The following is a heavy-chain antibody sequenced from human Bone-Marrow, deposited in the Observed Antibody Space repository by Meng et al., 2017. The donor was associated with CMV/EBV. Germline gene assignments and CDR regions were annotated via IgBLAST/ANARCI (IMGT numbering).Heavy chain of an antibody. Sequence: GGSLRLSCAASGFTFSSYSMIWVRQAPGKGLEWVSCISSSSSYKFYADSVKGRFTISRDNAKNSLYLQINRLRAEDTAVYYCASSGGSSWYVGTHYYYGMDVWGQGTTVTVSS. D-gene: IGHD6-13*01. CDR3: ASSGGSSWYVGTHYYYGMDV. V-gene: IGHV3-21*01. CDR1: GFTFSSYS. CDR2: ISSSSSYK. J-gene: IGHJ6*02.